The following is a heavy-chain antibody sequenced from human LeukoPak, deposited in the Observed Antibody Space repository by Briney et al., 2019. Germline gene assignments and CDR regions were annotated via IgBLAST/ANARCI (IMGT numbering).Heavy chain of an antibody. V-gene: IGHV3-7*03. CDR2: IKQDGSEK. CDR3: ARRYFDSNDYYRDDC. Sequence: GGSLRLSCAASGFTFSSYWMSWVRQAPGKGLEWVANIKQDGSEKYYVDSVKGRFTISRDNAKNSLYLQMNSLRAEDTAVYYCARRYFDSNDYYRDDCWGQGSLVTVSS. J-gene: IGHJ4*02. CDR1: GFTFSSYW. D-gene: IGHD3-22*01.